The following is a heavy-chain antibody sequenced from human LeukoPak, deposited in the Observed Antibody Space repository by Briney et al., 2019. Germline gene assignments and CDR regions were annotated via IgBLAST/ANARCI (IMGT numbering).Heavy chain of an antibody. Sequence: TGGSLRLSCAASGFTFSSYSMNWVRQAPGKGLEWVSSISSSSSYIYYADSVKGRFTISRDNAKNSLYLQMNSLRAEDTAVYYCAKGGSSSSWYGSGFDYWGQGTLVTVSS. CDR1: GFTFSSYS. D-gene: IGHD6-13*01. CDR3: AKGGSSSSWYGSGFDY. J-gene: IGHJ4*02. CDR2: ISSSSSYI. V-gene: IGHV3-21*04.